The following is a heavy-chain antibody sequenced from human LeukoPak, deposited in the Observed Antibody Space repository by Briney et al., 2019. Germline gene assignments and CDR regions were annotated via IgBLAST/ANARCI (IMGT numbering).Heavy chain of an antibody. Sequence: PGGSLRLSCAASGFTFSSYWMSWVRQAPGKGLEWAANIKQDGSEKYYVDSVKGRFTISRDNAKNSLYLQMNSLRAEDTAVYYCARDPITMVRGVIHTYYYYYGMDVWGQGTTVTVPS. V-gene: IGHV3-7*03. J-gene: IGHJ6*02. CDR1: GFTFSSYW. D-gene: IGHD3-10*01. CDR3: ARDPITMVRGVIHTYYYYYGMDV. CDR2: IKQDGSEK.